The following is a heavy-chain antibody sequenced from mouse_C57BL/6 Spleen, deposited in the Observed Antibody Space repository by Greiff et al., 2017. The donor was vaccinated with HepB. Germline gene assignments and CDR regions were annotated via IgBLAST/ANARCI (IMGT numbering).Heavy chain of an antibody. Sequence: EVKLVESGGDLVKPGGSLKLSCAASGFTFSSYGMSWVRQTPDKRLEWVATISSGGSYTYYPDSVKGRFTISRDNAKNTLYLQMSSLKSEDTAMYYCARDYYSNPYYFDYWGQGTTLTVSS. V-gene: IGHV5-6*01. CDR2: ISSGGSYT. J-gene: IGHJ2*01. CDR1: GFTFSSYG. D-gene: IGHD2-5*01. CDR3: ARDYYSNPYYFDY.